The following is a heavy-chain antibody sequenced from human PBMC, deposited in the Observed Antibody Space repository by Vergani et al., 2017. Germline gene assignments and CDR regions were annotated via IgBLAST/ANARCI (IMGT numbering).Heavy chain of an antibody. CDR1: GFTFSSYA. V-gene: IGHV3-23*01. CDR2: ISGSGGST. J-gene: IGHJ4*02. CDR3: AKEKDDILTGYSLSYFDY. D-gene: IGHD3-9*01. Sequence: EVQLLESGGGLVQPGGSLRLSCAASGFTFSSYAMSWVRQAPGKGLEWVSAISGSGGSTYYADSVKGRFTISRDNSKNTLYLQMISLRAEDTAVYYCAKEKDDILTGYSLSYFDYWGQGTLVTVSS.